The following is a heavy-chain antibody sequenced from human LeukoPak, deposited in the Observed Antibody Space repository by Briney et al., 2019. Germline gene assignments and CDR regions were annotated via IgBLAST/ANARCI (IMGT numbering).Heavy chain of an antibody. V-gene: IGHV3-48*01. D-gene: IGHD4-17*01. CDR1: GFTFSSYS. CDR2: ISSSSSTI. J-gene: IGHJ4*02. CDR3: ARVRDYGDYPPDY. Sequence: GGSLRLSCAASGFTFSSYSMNWVRQAPGKGLEWVSCISSSSSTIYYADSVKGRFTISRDNAKNSLYLQMNSLRAEDTAVYYCARVRDYGDYPPDYWGQGTLVTVSS.